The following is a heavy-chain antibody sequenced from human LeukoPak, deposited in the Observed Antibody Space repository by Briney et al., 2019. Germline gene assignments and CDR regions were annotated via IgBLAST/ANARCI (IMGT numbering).Heavy chain of an antibody. J-gene: IGHJ4*02. Sequence: GGSLRLSCAASGFTFSSHGMHWVRQAPGKGLEWVAVISYDGINKYHADSVKGRFTISRDNSKNTLYLQMNSLRAEDTAVYYCARSGYNRFDYWGQGTLVTVSS. V-gene: IGHV3-30*03. CDR2: ISYDGINK. CDR1: GFTFSSHG. D-gene: IGHD5-24*01. CDR3: ARSGYNRFDY.